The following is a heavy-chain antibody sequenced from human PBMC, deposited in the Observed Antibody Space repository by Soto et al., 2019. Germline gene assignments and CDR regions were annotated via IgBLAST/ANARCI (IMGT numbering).Heavy chain of an antibody. Sequence: ASVKVSCKASGYTFTSYATHWVRQAPGQSLEWMGWISVGSDNTKYSQKFQGRVTITRDTSASTAYMELSSLRSEDTAVYYCARSSNLPYDYWGQGPLVTVSS. J-gene: IGHJ4*02. V-gene: IGHV1-3*01. CDR1: GYTFTSYA. CDR2: ISVGSDNT. D-gene: IGHD2-2*01. CDR3: ARSSNLPYDY.